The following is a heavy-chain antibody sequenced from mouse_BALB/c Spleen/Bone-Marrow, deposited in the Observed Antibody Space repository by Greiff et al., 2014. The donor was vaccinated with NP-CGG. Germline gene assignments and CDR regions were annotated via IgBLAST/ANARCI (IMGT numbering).Heavy chain of an antibody. J-gene: IGHJ4*01. D-gene: IGHD1-1*01. CDR2: SRNKANDYTT. CDR1: GFTFSDFY. V-gene: IGHV7-1*02. CDR3: ARDYYYGAMDY. Sequence: EVNLVESGGGLVQPGGSLRLSCATSGFTFSDFYMEWVRQPPGKRLEWIAASRNKANDYTTEYSASVEGRFIVSRDTSQSILYLQMNALRAEDTAIYYCARDYYYGAMDYWGQGTSVTVSS.